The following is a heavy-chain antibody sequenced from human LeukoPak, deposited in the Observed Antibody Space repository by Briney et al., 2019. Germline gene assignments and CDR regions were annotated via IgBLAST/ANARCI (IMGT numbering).Heavy chain of an antibody. Sequence: GGSLRLSCAASGFTFSSYGMHWVRQAPGKGLEWVAVISYDGSNKYYADSVKGRFTISRDNSKNTLYLQMNSLRAEDTAVYYCARSTAAPIYYYYGMDVWGQGTTVTVSS. D-gene: IGHD2-2*01. V-gene: IGHV3-30*03. CDR1: GFTFSSYG. CDR3: ARSTAAPIYYYYGMDV. CDR2: ISYDGSNK. J-gene: IGHJ6*02.